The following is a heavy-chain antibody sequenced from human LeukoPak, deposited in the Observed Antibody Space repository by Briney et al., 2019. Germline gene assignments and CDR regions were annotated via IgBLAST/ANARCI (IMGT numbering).Heavy chain of an antibody. CDR1: GGTFSSYA. J-gene: IGHJ4*02. D-gene: IGHD4-17*01. CDR3: ARGLQDYGAGRFDY. CDR2: IIPILGIA. V-gene: IGHV1-69*04. Sequence: EASVKVSCKASGGTFSSYAISWVRQAPGQGLEWMGRIIPILGIANYAQKFQGRVTITADKSTSTAYMELSSLRSEDTAVYYCARGLQDYGAGRFDYWGQGTLVTVSS.